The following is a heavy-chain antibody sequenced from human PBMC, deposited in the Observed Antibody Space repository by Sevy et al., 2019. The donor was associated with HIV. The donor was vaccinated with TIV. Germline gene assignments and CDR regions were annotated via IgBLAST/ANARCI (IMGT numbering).Heavy chain of an antibody. CDR3: ARVSSIYYDGGYYYAMDV. CDR1: RFTFSTYW. J-gene: IGHJ6*02. Sequence: GGSLRLSCVVSRFTFSTYWMSWVRQAPGKGLEWVANINQDGGEKYHLDSVKGRFTISRDNAKNSLYLQMNSLRAEDSAVYLCARVSSIYYDGGYYYAMDVWGQGTTVTVSS. CDR2: INQDGGEK. D-gene: IGHD3-22*01. V-gene: IGHV3-7*01.